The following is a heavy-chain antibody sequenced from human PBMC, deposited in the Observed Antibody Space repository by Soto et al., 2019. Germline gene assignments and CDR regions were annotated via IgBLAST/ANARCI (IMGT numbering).Heavy chain of an antibody. CDR2: IYYSGST. CDR1: GGSISSSSYY. J-gene: IGHJ4*02. D-gene: IGHD6-19*01. Sequence: SETLSLTCTVSGGSISSSSYYWGWIRQPPGKGLERIGSIYYSGSTYYNPSLKSRVTISVDTSKNQFSLKLSSVTAADTAVYYCARHFILLGSGWYFYYWGQGTLVTVSS. V-gene: IGHV4-39*01. CDR3: ARHFILLGSGWYFYY.